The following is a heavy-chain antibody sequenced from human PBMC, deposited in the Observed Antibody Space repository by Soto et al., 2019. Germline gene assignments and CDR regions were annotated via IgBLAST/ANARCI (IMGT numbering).Heavy chain of an antibody. CDR3: AKRSGYGDYGDY. Sequence: VQLVESGGDVVQPGRSLRLSCAASGFSFSRSGMHWVRQAPGKGLEWVAVISSDGSNNYYADSVKGRFTISRDNSRNTLYLQMNSLRAEDTAVYYCAKRSGYGDYGDYWGQGTLVTVSS. D-gene: IGHD4-17*01. CDR1: GFSFSRSG. V-gene: IGHV3-30*18. CDR2: ISSDGSNN. J-gene: IGHJ4*02.